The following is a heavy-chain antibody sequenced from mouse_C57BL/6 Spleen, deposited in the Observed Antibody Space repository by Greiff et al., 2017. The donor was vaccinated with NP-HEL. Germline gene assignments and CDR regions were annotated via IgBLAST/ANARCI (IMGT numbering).Heavy chain of an antibody. D-gene: IGHD1-1*01. V-gene: IGHV3-6*01. CDR3: AREGSYSDY. CDR1: GYSITSGYY. J-gene: IGHJ2*01. Sequence: EVKVEESGPGLVKPSQSLSLTCSVTGYSITSGYYWNWIRQFPGNKLEWMGYISYDGSNNYNPSLKNRISITRDTSKNQFFLKLNSVTTEDTATYYCAREGSYSDYWGQGTTLTVSS. CDR2: ISYDGSN.